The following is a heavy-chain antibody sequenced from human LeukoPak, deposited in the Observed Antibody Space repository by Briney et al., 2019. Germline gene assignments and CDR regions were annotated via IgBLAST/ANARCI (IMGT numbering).Heavy chain of an antibody. CDR2: ISGSGGST. V-gene: IGHV3-23*01. J-gene: IGHJ4*02. CDR3: VTLHDFWSGYFNFDS. D-gene: IGHD3-3*01. Sequence: GGSLRLSCAASGFIFSSYAMSWVRQAPGKGLEWVSTISGSGGSTYYADSLKGRFTISRDNSKNTLYLQMNTLSAEDTAVYYCVTLHDFWSGYFNFDSWGQGTLVTVSS. CDR1: GFIFSSYA.